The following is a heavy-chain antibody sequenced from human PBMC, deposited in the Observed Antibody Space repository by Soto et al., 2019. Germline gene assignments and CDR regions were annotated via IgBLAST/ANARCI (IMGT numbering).Heavy chain of an antibody. D-gene: IGHD6-13*01. CDR2: ISWNSGSI. J-gene: IGHJ3*02. Sequence: DVQLVESGGGLVQPGRSLRLSCAASGFTFDDYAMHWVRQAPGKGLEWVSGISWNSGSIGYADSVKGRFTISRDNAKNSLYLQMNSLRAEDTALYYCAKDRYSSSWRHDAFDIWGQGTMVTVSS. CDR3: AKDRYSSSWRHDAFDI. V-gene: IGHV3-9*01. CDR1: GFTFDDYA.